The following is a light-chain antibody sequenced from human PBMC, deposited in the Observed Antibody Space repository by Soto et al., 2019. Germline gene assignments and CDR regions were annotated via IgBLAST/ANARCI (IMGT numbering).Light chain of an antibody. CDR2: WAS. CDR1: QSVLYSSNNKNY. V-gene: IGKV4-1*01. J-gene: IGKJ5*01. CDR3: QQYYSTPIT. Sequence: EIVMTQSPDSLAVSLGERATINCKSSQSVLYSSNNKNYLAWYQQKPGQPPKLLIYWASTRESGVPDRFSGSGSGTDFTLTISSLQAEDVAVYYCQQYYSTPITFGQGRLLEIK.